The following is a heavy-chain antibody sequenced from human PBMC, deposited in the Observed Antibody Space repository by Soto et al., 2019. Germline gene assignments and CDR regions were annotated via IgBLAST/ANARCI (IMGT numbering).Heavy chain of an antibody. Sequence: ASVKVSCKASGYSFTSLDINWVRQTAGQGLEWMGWMQPSTGRTGYAQKFQVRVNMTRDTSINTAYMELTTLTSDDTAFYYCARGVSAGVDYWGQGTLVTVSS. CDR3: ARGVSAGVDY. V-gene: IGHV1-8*01. CDR2: MQPSTGRT. CDR1: GYSFTSLD. D-gene: IGHD1-26*01. J-gene: IGHJ4*02.